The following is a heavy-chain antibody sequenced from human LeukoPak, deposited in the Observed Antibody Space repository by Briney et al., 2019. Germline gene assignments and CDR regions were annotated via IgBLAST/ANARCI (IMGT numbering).Heavy chain of an antibody. V-gene: IGHV3-23*01. J-gene: IGHJ4*02. CDR2: TVGGGDGT. CDR3: ATSPRYKQQLGYFDY. Sequence: GGSLRLSCAASGFTFSSTSMSWVRQAPGKGLEWVAVTVGGGDGTYYADSVKGRFTISRDNSNNTLYLQMNSLRAEDTAVYYCATSPRYKQQLGYFDYWGQGTLVTVSS. CDR1: GFTFSSTS. D-gene: IGHD6-13*01.